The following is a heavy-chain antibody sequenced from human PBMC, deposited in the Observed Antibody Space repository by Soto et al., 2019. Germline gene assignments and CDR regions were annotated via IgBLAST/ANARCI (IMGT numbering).Heavy chain of an antibody. CDR3: ARGSQRDTPDHFDY. J-gene: IGHJ4*02. CDR1: GFTFSNYV. CDR2: ITGTGRGT. Sequence: GSLRLSCAASGFTFSNYVMTWVRQAPGKGPEWVSSITGTGRGTYYADSVEGRFTVSRDNSKSTFYLQMNSLRAGDTAVYHCARGSQRDTPDHFDYWGQGALVTVSS. V-gene: IGHV3-23*01. D-gene: IGHD6-25*01.